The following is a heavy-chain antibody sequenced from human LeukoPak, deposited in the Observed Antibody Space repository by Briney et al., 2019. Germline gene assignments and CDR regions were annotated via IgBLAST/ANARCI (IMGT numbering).Heavy chain of an antibody. CDR2: ISSSGSTI. CDR3: AREYPNIVGATHDI. J-gene: IGHJ3*02. D-gene: IGHD1-26*01. V-gene: IGHV3-48*03. CDR1: GFTFSSYA. Sequence: PGGSLRLSCAASGFTFSSYAMHWVRQAPGKGLDWVSYISSSGSTIYYADSVKGRFTISRDNAKNSLYLQMNSLRAEDTAVYYCAREYPNIVGATHDIWGQGTMVTVSS.